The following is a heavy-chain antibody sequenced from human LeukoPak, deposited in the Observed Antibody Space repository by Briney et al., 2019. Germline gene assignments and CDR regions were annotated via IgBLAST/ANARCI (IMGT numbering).Heavy chain of an antibody. CDR3: ARHGTEDHSSSSPLFDY. CDR1: GGSFSTYY. CDR2: IYYTGTT. J-gene: IGHJ4*02. V-gene: IGHV4-59*08. D-gene: IGHD6-13*01. Sequence: SETLSLTCTVSGGSFSTYYWSWIRQPPGKGLEWIGYIYYTGTTNYNPSLKSRVTISVDTSKNQFSLKLSSVTAADTAVYYCARHGTEDHSSSSPLFDYWGQGTLVTVSS.